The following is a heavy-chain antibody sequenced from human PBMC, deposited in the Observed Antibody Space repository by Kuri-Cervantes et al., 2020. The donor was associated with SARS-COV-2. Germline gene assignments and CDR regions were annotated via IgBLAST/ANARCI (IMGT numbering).Heavy chain of an antibody. CDR2: IRYDGSNK. CDR3: ARSGVSAATGYYYYYMDV. J-gene: IGHJ6*03. CDR1: GFTFSSYG. Sequence: GESLKISCAASGFTFSSYGMHWVRQAPGKGLEWVAFIRYDGSNKYYADPVKGRFTISRDNAKNSLYLQMNSLRAEDTAVYYCARSGVSAATGYYYYYMDVWGKGTTVTVSS. D-gene: IGHD1-14*01. V-gene: IGHV3-30*02.